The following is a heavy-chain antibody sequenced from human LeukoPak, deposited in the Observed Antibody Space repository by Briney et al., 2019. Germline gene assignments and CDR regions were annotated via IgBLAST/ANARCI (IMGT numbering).Heavy chain of an antibody. CDR3: ARGVCSGGSCRNWFDP. D-gene: IGHD2-15*01. Sequence: SETLSLTCTVSGGSISSYYWSWIRQPPGKGLEWIGYIYYSGSTNYNPSLKGRVTISVDTSKNRFSLKLSSVTAADTAVYYCARGVCSGGSCRNWFDPWGQGTLVTVSS. CDR2: IYYSGST. J-gene: IGHJ5*02. CDR1: GGSISSYY. V-gene: IGHV4-59*01.